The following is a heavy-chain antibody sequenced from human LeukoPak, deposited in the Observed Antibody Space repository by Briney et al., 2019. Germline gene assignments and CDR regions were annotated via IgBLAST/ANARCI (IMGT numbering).Heavy chain of an antibody. CDR1: GFSFDDYA. J-gene: IGHJ4*02. Sequence: GRSLRLSCTASGFSFDDYAMHWVRQAPGKGLQWVSGIGWNGGGIVYADSVKGRFTISRDNSKNTLYLQMNSLRAEDTAVYYCAKGVLWAPQDYWGQGTLVTVSS. CDR2: IGWNGGGI. D-gene: IGHD2-21*01. CDR3: AKGVLWAPQDY. V-gene: IGHV3-9*01.